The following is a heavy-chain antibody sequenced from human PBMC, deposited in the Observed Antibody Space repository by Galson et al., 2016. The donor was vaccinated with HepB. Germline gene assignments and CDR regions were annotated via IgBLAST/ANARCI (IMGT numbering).Heavy chain of an antibody. V-gene: IGHV3-33*01. Sequence: SLRLSCAASGFTFSSYGMHWVRQAPGKGLEWVAVIWNDGSNKYYADSVKGRFTISRDNSKNTLYLELNSLRAEDMAVHYCAREMKPHLEWLFRSRLRPVDYWGRGTLVTVSS. J-gene: IGHJ4*02. CDR3: AREMKPHLEWLFRSRLRPVDY. D-gene: IGHD3-3*01. CDR1: GFTFSSYG. CDR2: IWNDGSNK.